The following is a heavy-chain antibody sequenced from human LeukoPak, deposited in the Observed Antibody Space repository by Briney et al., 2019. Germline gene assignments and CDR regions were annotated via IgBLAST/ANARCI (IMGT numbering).Heavy chain of an antibody. CDR1: GFTFYKFV. D-gene: IGHD4-11*01. V-gene: IGHV3-23*01. J-gene: IGHJ5*02. CDR2: ISGSGGRT. CDR3: ARDTGP. Sequence: GGSLRLSCAASGFTFYKFVMTWVRQAPGSGLEWVSSISGSGGRTYYADSVKGRFTISRDNSENTLYLQMNSLRAEDTAVYYCARDTGPWGQGTLVTVSS.